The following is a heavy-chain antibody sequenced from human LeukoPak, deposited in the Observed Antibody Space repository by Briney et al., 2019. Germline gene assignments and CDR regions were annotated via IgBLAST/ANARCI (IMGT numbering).Heavy chain of an antibody. CDR3: AKNWACRWSLGYFDY. J-gene: IGHJ4*02. D-gene: IGHD1-26*01. Sequence: PGGSLRLSCAASGFTFSSYGMHWVRQAPGKGLEWVAVISYDGSNKYYADSVKGRFTISRDNSKNTLYLQMNSLRAEDTAVYYCAKNWACRWSLGYFDYWGQGTLVAVSS. V-gene: IGHV3-30*18. CDR2: ISYDGSNK. CDR1: GFTFSSYG.